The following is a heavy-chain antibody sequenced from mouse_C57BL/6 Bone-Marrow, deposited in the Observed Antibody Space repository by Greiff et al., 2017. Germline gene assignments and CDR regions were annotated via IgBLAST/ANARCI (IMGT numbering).Heavy chain of an antibody. CDR3: AKESGIRTVVPLDAMDY. J-gene: IGHJ4*01. D-gene: IGHD1-1*01. CDR2: IYPSSGNT. Sequence: QVQLQQSGAELARPGASVKLSCKASGYTFTSYGISWVKQRTGQGLEWIGEIYPSSGNTNYNEKFKGKATLTADKSSSTAYMALRSLTSEDSAVYFCAKESGIRTVVPLDAMDYWGQGTSVTVSS. V-gene: IGHV1-81*01. CDR1: GYTFTSYG.